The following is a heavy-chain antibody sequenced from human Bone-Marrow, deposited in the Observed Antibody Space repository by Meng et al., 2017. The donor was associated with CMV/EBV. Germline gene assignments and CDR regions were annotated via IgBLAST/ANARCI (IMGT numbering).Heavy chain of an antibody. J-gene: IGHJ6*02. D-gene: IGHD4-17*01. CDR2: ISYDGSNK. Sequence: GESLKISCAASGFTFSSYAMHWVRQAPGKGLEWVAVISYDGSNKYYADSVKGRFTISRDNSKNTLYLQMNSLRAEDTAIYYCAILPTGPYGVDVWGHGTTVTVSS. V-gene: IGHV3-30*04. CDR1: GFTFSSYA. CDR3: AILPTGPYGVDV.